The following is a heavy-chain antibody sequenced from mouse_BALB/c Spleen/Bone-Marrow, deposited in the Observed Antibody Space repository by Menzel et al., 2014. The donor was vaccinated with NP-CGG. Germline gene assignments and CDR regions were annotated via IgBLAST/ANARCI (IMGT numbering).Heavy chain of an antibody. J-gene: IGHJ1*01. V-gene: IGHV1-54*01. Sequence: QVQLQQSGAELVRPGTSVKVSCKASGYAFTDYLIEWVKQRPGQGLEWIGVINPGSGGTHYNEKFKGKATLTADKSSSPAYMQLSSLTSDDSAVYFCARWLGPGWYFDVWGAGTTVTVSS. CDR3: ARWLGPGWYFDV. CDR1: GYAFTDYL. CDR2: INPGSGGT. D-gene: IGHD4-1*01.